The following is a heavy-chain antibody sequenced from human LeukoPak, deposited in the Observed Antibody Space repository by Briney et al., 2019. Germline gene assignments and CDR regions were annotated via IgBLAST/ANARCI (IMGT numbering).Heavy chain of an antibody. V-gene: IGHV3-21*01. Sequence: GGSLRLSCAASGFTFSSYSMNWVRQAPGKGLEWVSSISSSSYIYYADSVKGRFTISRDNAKNSLYLQMNSLRAEDTAVYYCARDPTGYSSSGGYWGQGTLVTVSS. CDR1: GFTFSSYS. D-gene: IGHD6-6*01. CDR3: ARDPTGYSSSGGY. J-gene: IGHJ4*02. CDR2: ISSSSYI.